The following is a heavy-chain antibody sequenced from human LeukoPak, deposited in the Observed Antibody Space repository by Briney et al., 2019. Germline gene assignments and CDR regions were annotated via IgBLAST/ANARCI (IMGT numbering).Heavy chain of an antibody. Sequence: GGSLRLSCAASGFPLSSHAMSWVRQAPGKGLEWVSYISSSGSTIYYADSVKGRFTISRDNAKNSLYLQMNSLRAEDTAVYFCAREGALTVTKDAFDIWGQGTMVTVSS. CDR3: AREGALTVTKDAFDI. V-gene: IGHV3-48*03. J-gene: IGHJ3*02. CDR2: ISSSGSTI. D-gene: IGHD4-17*01. CDR1: GFPLSSHA.